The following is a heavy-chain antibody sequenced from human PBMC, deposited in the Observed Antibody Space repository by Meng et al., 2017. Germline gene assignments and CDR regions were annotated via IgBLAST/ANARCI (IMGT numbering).Heavy chain of an antibody. CDR2: MNPNSGNT. J-gene: IGHJ5*02. D-gene: IGHD6-19*01. CDR1: GYTFASYD. V-gene: IGHV1-8*03. Sequence: ASVKVSCKASGYTFASYDINWVRQATGQGLEWMGWMNPNSGNTGYAQKFQGRVTITRNTSISTAYMELSSLRSEDTAVYYCARDDEAVAGTDWGNWFDPWGQGTLVTVSS. CDR3: ARDDEAVAGTDWGNWFDP.